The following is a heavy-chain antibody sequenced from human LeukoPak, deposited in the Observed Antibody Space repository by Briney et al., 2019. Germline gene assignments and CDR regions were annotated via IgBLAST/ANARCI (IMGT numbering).Heavy chain of an antibody. CDR2: ISGNGDST. CDR1: GCPLSGHA. CDR3: AKYHRVPVVREDWFDG. J-gene: IGHJ5*02. V-gene: IGHV3-23*01. D-gene: IGHD2-2*01. Sequence: LGRSLRLSCAASGCPLSGHAMNWVRETPGEGLEWVSSISGNGDSTYYAGPMKGRFTIDRDHSKNMLYLYINSLRAEHTAVYCCAKYHRVPVVREDWFDGWGEASLVTVSS.